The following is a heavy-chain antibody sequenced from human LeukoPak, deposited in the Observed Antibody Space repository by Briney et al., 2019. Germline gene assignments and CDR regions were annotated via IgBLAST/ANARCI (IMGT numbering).Heavy chain of an antibody. V-gene: IGHV3-33*08. J-gene: IGHJ4*02. CDR1: GFTFSDYY. CDR3: ARGEQQLVLPFDY. CDR2: IWYDGSNK. D-gene: IGHD6-13*01. Sequence: GGSLRLSCAVSGFTFSDYYMSWIRQAPGKGLEWVAVIWYDGSNKYYADSVKGRFTISRDNSKNTLYLQMNSLRAEDTAVYYCARGEQQLVLPFDYWGQGTLVTVSS.